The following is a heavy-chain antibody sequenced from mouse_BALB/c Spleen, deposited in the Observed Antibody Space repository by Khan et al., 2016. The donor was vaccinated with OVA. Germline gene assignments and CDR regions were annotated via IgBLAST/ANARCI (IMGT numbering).Heavy chain of an antibody. CDR1: GFSLTSYG. CDR2: IWGDGNT. V-gene: IGHV2-3*01. J-gene: IGHJ4*01. Sequence: VQLVESGPGLVAPSQSLSITCTVSGFSLTSYGVSWVRQPPGKGLEWLGIIWGDGNTNFNSALRSRLSISKDNSKSQVFLKLNSLQTDDTATYYCAKDRGYYAMDYWGQGTSVTVSS. CDR3: AKDRGYYAMDY.